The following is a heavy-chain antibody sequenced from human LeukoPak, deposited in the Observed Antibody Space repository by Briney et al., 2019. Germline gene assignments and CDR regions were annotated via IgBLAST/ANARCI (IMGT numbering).Heavy chain of an antibody. CDR1: GFTFSSYS. CDR2: ISSSSSYI. D-gene: IGHD6-19*01. V-gene: IGHV3-21*04. Sequence: PGGSLRLSCAAFGFTFSSYSMNWVRQAPGKGLEWVSSISSSSSYIYYADSVKGRFTISRDNAKNSLYLQMNSLRAEDTALYYCAKQEAAVAGTFDYWGQGTLVTVSS. CDR3: AKQEAAVAGTFDY. J-gene: IGHJ4*02.